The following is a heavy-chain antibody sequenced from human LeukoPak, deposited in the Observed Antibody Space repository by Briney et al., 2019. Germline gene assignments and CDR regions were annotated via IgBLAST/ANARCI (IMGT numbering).Heavy chain of an antibody. CDR3: ARAGGSSWSKGAYYFDY. Sequence: GESLKISCKGSGYNFINYWIGWVRQMPGKGLEWMGIIYPGDSETKYSPSFQGQVTISADKSISSAYLQWSSLKASDTAMYYCARAGGSSWSKGAYYFDYWGQGTLVTVSS. V-gene: IGHV5-51*01. CDR1: GYNFINYW. J-gene: IGHJ4*02. D-gene: IGHD6-13*01. CDR2: IYPGDSET.